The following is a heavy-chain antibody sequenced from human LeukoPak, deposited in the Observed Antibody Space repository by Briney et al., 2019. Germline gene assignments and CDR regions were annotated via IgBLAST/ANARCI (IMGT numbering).Heavy chain of an antibody. CDR2: IYYTGRT. D-gene: IGHD6-13*01. V-gene: IGHV4-39*01. J-gene: IGHJ5*02. Sequence: SETLSLTCTVSGGSISSSGHSRGWIRQPPGKGLEWTGTIYYTGRTYYNPSLESRVTISVDTSKNQFSLRLSSVTAADTAVYYCAQSLGSSDWMGNWFDRWGQGMLVTVSS. CDR3: AQSLGSSDWMGNWFDR. CDR1: GGSISSSGHS.